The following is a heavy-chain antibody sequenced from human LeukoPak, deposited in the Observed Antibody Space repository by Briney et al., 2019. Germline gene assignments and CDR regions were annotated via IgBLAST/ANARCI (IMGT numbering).Heavy chain of an antibody. V-gene: IGHV4-39*01. D-gene: IGHD4-17*01. J-gene: IGHJ4*02. CDR3: ARQDPHYGDSYYFDY. Sequence: SETLSLTCTVSGGSISSSSYYWGWIRQPPGKGLEWIGSIYYSGSTYYNPSLKSRVTISVDTSKNQFSLKLSSVTAADTAVYYCARQDPHYGDSYYFDYWGQGTLVTVSS. CDR2: IYYSGST. CDR1: GGSISSSSYY.